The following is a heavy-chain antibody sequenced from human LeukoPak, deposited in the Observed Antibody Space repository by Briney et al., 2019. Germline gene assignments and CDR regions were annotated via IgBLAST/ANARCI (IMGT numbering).Heavy chain of an antibody. CDR3: ARSQYYGRTGMDV. J-gene: IGHJ6*02. CDR1: GYSISSSNW. Sequence: TPSETLSLTCAVSGYSISSSNWWGWIRQPPGKGVEWIGYIYYSGSTYYNPSLKSRVTMSVDTSKNQFSLKLSSVTAVDTAVYYCARSQYYGRTGMDVWGQGTTVTVSS. D-gene: IGHD2/OR15-2a*01. V-gene: IGHV4-28*01. CDR2: IYYSGST.